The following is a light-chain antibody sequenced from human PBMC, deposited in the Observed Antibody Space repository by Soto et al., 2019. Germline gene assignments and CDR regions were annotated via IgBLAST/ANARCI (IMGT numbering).Light chain of an antibody. Sequence: EIVMTQSPGTLSVSPGERATLSCRASQSVGTNLAWYQQKPGQAPRLLIYVASTRATDIPARFSASGSGTEFTLTISSLQSEDFVVYYCQQYDNWPPPITFGQGTRLEIK. J-gene: IGKJ5*01. V-gene: IGKV3-15*01. CDR2: VAS. CDR3: QQYDNWPPPIT. CDR1: QSVGTN.